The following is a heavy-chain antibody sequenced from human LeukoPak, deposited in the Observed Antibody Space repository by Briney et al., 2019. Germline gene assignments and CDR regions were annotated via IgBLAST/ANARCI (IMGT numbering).Heavy chain of an antibody. CDR3: ARELPREVTLDY. J-gene: IGHJ4*01. V-gene: IGHV3-74*01. D-gene: IGHD2-21*02. CDR2: IFTDGCTT. Sequence: PGGSLRLSCVASEFNFFSYGMQWVRQAPGKGLVWVSRIFTDGCTTSYAGSVKGRFTICRDNAKNTLYLQMNSLRAEDTAVYYCARELPREVTLDYWGQGTLVTVSP. CDR1: EFNFFSYG.